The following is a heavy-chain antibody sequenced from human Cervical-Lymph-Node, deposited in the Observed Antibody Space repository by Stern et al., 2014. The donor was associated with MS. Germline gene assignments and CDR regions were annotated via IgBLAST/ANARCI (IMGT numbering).Heavy chain of an antibody. CDR2: INPYNGDP. J-gene: IGHJ4*02. V-gene: IGHV1-2*06. Sequence: QMQLVESGAEVKKPGASVKVSCKASGYTFTDYYMHWVRQAPGQRPEWMGRINPYNGDPYYAQNFQGRVTMTRYTSTSTAYMELTRLRSDDTAVYYCARDEGSSSSFDYWGQGTLVTVSS. CDR1: GYTFTDYY. D-gene: IGHD6-13*01. CDR3: ARDEGSSSSFDY.